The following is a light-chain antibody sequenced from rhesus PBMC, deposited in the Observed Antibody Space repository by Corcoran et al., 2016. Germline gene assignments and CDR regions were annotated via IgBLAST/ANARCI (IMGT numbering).Light chain of an antibody. CDR2: EVG. CDR1: SSDIGGYNR. CDR3: SSYSSSSAVF. J-gene: IGLJ3*01. V-gene: IGLV2-13*02. Sequence: QAALTQSPSVSGSPGQSVTISCTGTSSDIGGYNRVSWYRQHPGKAHKLMIYEVGKRPSGVSDRFSNSKSGNTASLTIYGLQAEDERDYYCSSYSSSSAVFFGGGTRLPVL.